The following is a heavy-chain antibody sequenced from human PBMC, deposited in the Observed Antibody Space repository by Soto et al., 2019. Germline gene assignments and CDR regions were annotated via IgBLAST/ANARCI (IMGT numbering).Heavy chain of an antibody. J-gene: IGHJ5*02. CDR3: ARDSSGWSHMYNWFDP. CDR1: GYTFTSCG. D-gene: IGHD6-19*01. V-gene: IGHV1-18*01. CDR2: ISAYNGNT. Sequence: GASVKVSCKASGYTFTSCGISWVRQAPGQGLEWMGWISAYNGNTNYAQKLQGRVTMTTDTSTSTAYMELRSLRSDDTAVYYCARDSSGWSHMYNWFDPWGQGTLVTVSS.